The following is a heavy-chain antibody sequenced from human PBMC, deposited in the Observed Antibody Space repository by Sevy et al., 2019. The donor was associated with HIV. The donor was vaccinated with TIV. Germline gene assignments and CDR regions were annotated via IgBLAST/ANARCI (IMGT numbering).Heavy chain of an antibody. CDR2: ISYDGSSK. J-gene: IGHJ4*02. CDR1: GFTFSSFA. V-gene: IGHV3-30-3*01. D-gene: IGHD2-2*01. Sequence: GVSLRLSCAASGFTFSSFAMHWVRQAPGKGLEWVAVISYDGSSKYYPDSVKGRFTISRDNAKNTLYLQMNRLRPEDTAVYFCAILGVDCVSTNCYGMRSLSFDFWGQGTLVTVSS. CDR3: AILGVDCVSTNCYGMRSLSFDF.